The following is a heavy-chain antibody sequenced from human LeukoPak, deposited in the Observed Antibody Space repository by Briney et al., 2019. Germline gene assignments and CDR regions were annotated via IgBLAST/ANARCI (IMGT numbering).Heavy chain of an antibody. D-gene: IGHD3-22*01. Sequence: GGSLRLSCAASGFTFSSYAMSWVRQAPGKGLEWVSAISGRGGSTYYADSVKGRFTISRDNSKNTLYLQMNSLRAEDTAVYYCAIRQMDYYDSSGLDYWGQGTLVTVSS. CDR2: ISGRGGST. J-gene: IGHJ4*02. CDR3: AIRQMDYYDSSGLDY. V-gene: IGHV3-23*01. CDR1: GFTFSSYA.